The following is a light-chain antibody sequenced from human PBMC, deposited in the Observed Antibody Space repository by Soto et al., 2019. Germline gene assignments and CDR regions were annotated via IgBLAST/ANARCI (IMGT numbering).Light chain of an antibody. CDR3: QSYDSSLSHYV. CDR2: GNS. V-gene: IGLV1-40*01. Sequence: QSVLTQPPSVSGAPGQRVTISCTGSRSNIGAGYDVHWYQQLPGTAPKLLIYGNSNRPSGVPDRFSGSKSGTSASLAITGLQAEDEADYYCQSYDSSLSHYVFGTGTKLTVL. J-gene: IGLJ1*01. CDR1: RSNIGAGYD.